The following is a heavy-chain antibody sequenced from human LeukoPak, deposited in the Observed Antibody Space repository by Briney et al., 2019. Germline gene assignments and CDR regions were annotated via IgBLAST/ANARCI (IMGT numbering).Heavy chain of an antibody. CDR1: GFPFSNYA. CDR2: ISNNGGST. CDR3: ARVNVDTAFDY. Sequence: GGSLRLSCAASGFPFSNYAMHWVRQAPGKGLGYVSTISNNGGSTYYANSVKGRFTISRDNSRNTLYLQMGSLRAEDMAVYYCARVNVDTAFDYWGQGTLVTVSS. V-gene: IGHV3-64*01. D-gene: IGHD5-18*01. J-gene: IGHJ4*02.